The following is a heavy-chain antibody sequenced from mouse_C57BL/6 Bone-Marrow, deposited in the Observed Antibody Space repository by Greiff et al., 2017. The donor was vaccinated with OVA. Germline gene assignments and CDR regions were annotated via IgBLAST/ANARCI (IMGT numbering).Heavy chain of an antibody. CDR1: GYTFTSYW. CDR2: IDPSDSET. Sequence: QVQLQQPGAELVRPGSSVKLSCKASGYTFTSYWMHWVKQRPIQGLEWIGNIDPSDSETHYNQKFKDKATLTVDKSSSTAYMQLSSLTSEDSAVYYCASGGNDGYYVDYWGQGTTLTVSS. D-gene: IGHD2-3*01. CDR3: ASGGNDGYYVDY. V-gene: IGHV1-52*01. J-gene: IGHJ2*01.